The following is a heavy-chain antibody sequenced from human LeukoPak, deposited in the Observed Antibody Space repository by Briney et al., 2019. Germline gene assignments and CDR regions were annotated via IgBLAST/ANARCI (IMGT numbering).Heavy chain of an antibody. CDR2: ISYDGSNK. Sequence: GGSLRLSCAASGFTFSSYGMHWVRQAPGKGLEWVAVISYDGSNKYYADSVKGRFTISRDNFKNTLYLQMNSLRAEDTAVYYCASGRYGSSSEFDSWGQGTLVTVSS. CDR1: GFTFSSYG. D-gene: IGHD6-6*01. CDR3: ASGRYGSSSEFDS. J-gene: IGHJ4*02. V-gene: IGHV3-30*03.